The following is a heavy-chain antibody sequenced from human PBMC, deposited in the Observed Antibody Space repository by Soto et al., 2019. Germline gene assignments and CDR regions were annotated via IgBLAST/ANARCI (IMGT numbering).Heavy chain of an antibody. CDR1: GFSISAFG. V-gene: IGHV3-30*18. Sequence: QVQLVESGGGVVQPGRSLRLSCAASGFSISAFGMHWVRQAPGKGLAWVGVISYDGRNEYYADSVRGRFTVSRDNSKSTLYLQMNSLKAEDTAVYYCAKSITTTGDSTGLGVVIDNCGPGTLVIVSS. CDR2: ISYDGRNE. CDR3: AKSITTTGDSTGLGVVIDN. J-gene: IGHJ4*02. D-gene: IGHD3-3*01.